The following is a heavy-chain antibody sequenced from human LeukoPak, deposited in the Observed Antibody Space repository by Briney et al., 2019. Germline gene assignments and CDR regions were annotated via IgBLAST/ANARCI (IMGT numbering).Heavy chain of an antibody. D-gene: IGHD3-9*01. CDR1: GGSISSYY. V-gene: IGHV4-59*01. Sequence: SETLSLTCTVSGGSISSYYWSWIRQPPGKGLEWIGYIYCSGCTNYNPSLKSRVTISVDTSKNQFSLKLSSVTAADTAVYYCARENYDILTGYISFFDPWGQGTLVTVSS. CDR3: ARENYDILTGYISFFDP. J-gene: IGHJ5*02. CDR2: IYCSGCT.